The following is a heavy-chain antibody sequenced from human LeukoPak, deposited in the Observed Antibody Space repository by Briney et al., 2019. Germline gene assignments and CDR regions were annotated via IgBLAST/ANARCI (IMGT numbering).Heavy chain of an antibody. CDR2: ITSGSSTI. CDR3: ASRQDY. V-gene: IGHV3-48*01. CDR1: GFTFDSYS. J-gene: IGHJ4*02. Sequence: GGSLRLSCAASGFTFDSYSMSWVRQAPGKGLEWVSYITSGSSTIYYPDSVKGRFTISRDNAKNSLYLQMNSLRAEDTAVYYCASRQDYWGQGTLVTVSS.